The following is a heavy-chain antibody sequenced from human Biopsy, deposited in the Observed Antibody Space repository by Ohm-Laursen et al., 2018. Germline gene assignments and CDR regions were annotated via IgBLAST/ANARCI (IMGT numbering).Heavy chain of an antibody. CDR1: GYTFTTYY. CDR2: INPGGNST. V-gene: IGHV1-46*01. Sequence: SVKVSCKLSGYTFTTYYIHWVRQAPGQGLEWMGIINPGGNSTAYTQNFQGRVTMTWDTSTTTVYMELSSLRSEDTAVYYCVLASFDYWGQGTLVTVSS. CDR3: VLASFDY. J-gene: IGHJ4*02.